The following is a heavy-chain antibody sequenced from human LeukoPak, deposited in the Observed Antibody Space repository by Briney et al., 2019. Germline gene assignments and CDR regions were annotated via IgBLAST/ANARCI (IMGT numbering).Heavy chain of an antibody. D-gene: IGHD5-12*01. Sequence: PSETLSLTCTVSGGSIGSSDSFWGWIRQPPGKGLEWIGSIYYSGTTYYNPSLKSRVTISVDTSKNQFSLKLRSVTAADTAVYYCARVSGYHWESFYDYWGQGTLVTVSS. CDR2: IYYSGTT. V-gene: IGHV4-39*07. J-gene: IGHJ4*02. CDR1: GGSIGSSDSF. CDR3: ARVSGYHWESFYDY.